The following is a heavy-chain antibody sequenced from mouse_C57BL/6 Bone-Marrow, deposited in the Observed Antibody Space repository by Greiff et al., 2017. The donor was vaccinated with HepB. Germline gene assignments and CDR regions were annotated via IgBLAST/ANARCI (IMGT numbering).Heavy chain of an antibody. D-gene: IGHD2-2*01. V-gene: IGHV1-76*01. CDR1: GYTFTDYY. Sequence: LEESGAELVRPGASVKLSCKASGYTFTDYYINWVKQRPGQGLEWIARIYPGSGNTYYNEKFKGKATLTAEKSSSTAYMQLSSLTSEDSAVYFCARRLWLRQYYFDYWGQGTTLTVSS. CDR3: ARRLWLRQYYFDY. J-gene: IGHJ2*01. CDR2: IYPGSGNT.